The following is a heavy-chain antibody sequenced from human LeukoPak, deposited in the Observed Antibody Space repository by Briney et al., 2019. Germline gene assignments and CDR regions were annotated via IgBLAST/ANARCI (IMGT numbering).Heavy chain of an antibody. D-gene: IGHD6-19*01. V-gene: IGHV3-30-3*01. CDR2: ISYDGSNK. Sequence: GGSLRLSCAASGFTFSSYAMHWVRQAPGKGLEWVAVISYDGSNKYYADSVKGRFTISRDNSKNTLYLQMNSLRAEDTAVYYCARGDPGIAVAGMGPDAFDIWGQGTMVTVSS. CDR1: GFTFSSYA. J-gene: IGHJ3*02. CDR3: ARGDPGIAVAGMGPDAFDI.